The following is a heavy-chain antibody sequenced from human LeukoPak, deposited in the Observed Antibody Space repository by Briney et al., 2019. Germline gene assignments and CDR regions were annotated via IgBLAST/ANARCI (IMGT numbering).Heavy chain of an antibody. D-gene: IGHD1-1*01. J-gene: IGHJ4*02. CDR2: IHPEGNEK. Sequence: GGSLRLSCAVSGFTFSNFWMSWVRQAPGRGLEWVANIHPEGNEKYHVESVKGRFTISRDNAKNTLYLQMNGLRVEDTAVYYCARGDDFSGDHWGQGTLVTVSS. CDR3: ARGDDFSGDH. CDR1: GFTFSNFW. V-gene: IGHV3-7*04.